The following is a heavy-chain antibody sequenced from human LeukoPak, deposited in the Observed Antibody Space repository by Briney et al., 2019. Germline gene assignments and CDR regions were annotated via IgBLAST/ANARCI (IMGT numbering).Heavy chain of an antibody. V-gene: IGHV3-15*01. CDR1: GFTFSDAC. J-gene: IGHJ4*02. D-gene: IGHD6-25*01. Sequence: GGSLRLSCVASGFTFSDACMSWVRQAPGKGREGVGRIKSKIAGGTIEYGGPVKGRLTISRDDSRNTMSLQMNSLKTEDTAVYYCTTRRKAGCWGQGTLVTVS. CDR3: TTRRKAGC. CDR2: IKSKIAGGTI.